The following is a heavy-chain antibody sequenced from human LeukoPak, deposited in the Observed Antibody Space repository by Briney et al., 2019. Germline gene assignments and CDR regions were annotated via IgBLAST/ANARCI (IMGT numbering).Heavy chain of an antibody. J-gene: IGHJ6*02. V-gene: IGHV3-23*01. CDR3: AKYLTARGPPYALDV. CDR1: EFTFSSYA. Sequence: SGGSLRLSCAASEFTFSSYAMQWVRQAPGKGLEWVSGVTVSGGTTYYTDSVKGRFTISRDNSKSTLYLQMNSLRAEDSAVYYCAKYLTARGPPYALDVWGQGTTVTVSS. CDR2: VTVSGGTT. D-gene: IGHD1-14*01.